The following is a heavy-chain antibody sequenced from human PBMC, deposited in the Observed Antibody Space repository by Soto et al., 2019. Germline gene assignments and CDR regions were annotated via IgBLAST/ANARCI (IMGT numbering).Heavy chain of an antibody. V-gene: IGHV3-23*01. Sequence: GGSLRLSCAASGFTFSSYAMSWVRQAPGKGLEWVSAISGSGGSTYYADSVKGRFTISRDNSKNTLYLQMNSLRAEDTAVYYCAKDRGREGFTLPTYYFDYWGQGTLVTVSS. CDR3: AKDRGREGFTLPTYYFDY. CDR2: ISGSGGST. D-gene: IGHD1-26*01. CDR1: GFTFSSYA. J-gene: IGHJ4*02.